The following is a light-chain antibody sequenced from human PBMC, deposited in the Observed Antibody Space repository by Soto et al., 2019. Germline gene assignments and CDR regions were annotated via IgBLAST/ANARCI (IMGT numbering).Light chain of an antibody. V-gene: IGLV1-47*01. CDR1: TSNIGDNY. Sequence: QLVLTQPPAVSAAPGQKLTISCAGTTSNIGDNYVSWYQQVPGAAPKLLMYDNDKRPSGVPDRFSGSKSGTSASLAIRGLRSEDEADYYCATWDDSLRGRVFGGGTKLTVL. CDR3: ATWDDSLRGRV. J-gene: IGLJ3*02. CDR2: DND.